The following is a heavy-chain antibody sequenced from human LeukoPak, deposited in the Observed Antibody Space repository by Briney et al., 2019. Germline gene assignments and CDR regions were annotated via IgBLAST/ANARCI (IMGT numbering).Heavy chain of an antibody. Sequence: SETLSLTCTVSDGSITNYDWSWVRQPPGKGLEFFGHVYYSGTANYNPSLRSRVTISIDTSKKHFFLKLESVTAADTALYYCARGYGDFRVEGRYFHSWGQGTLVTVSS. CDR2: VYYSGTA. V-gene: IGHV4-59*01. D-gene: IGHD4-17*01. CDR3: ARGYGDFRVEGRYFHS. J-gene: IGHJ4*02. CDR1: DGSITNYD.